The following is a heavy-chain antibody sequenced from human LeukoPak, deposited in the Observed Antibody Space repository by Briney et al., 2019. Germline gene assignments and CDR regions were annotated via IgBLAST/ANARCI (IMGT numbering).Heavy chain of an antibody. V-gene: IGHV4-39*01. Sequence: PSETLSLTCTVSGGSISSSSYYWGWIRQPPGKGLEWIGSIYYSGSTYYNPSLKSRVTISVDTSKNQFSLKRSSVTAADTAVYYCAAPGGDSDYWGQGTLVTVSS. CDR1: GGSISSSSYY. CDR2: IYYSGST. D-gene: IGHD3-10*01. J-gene: IGHJ4*02. CDR3: AAPGGDSDY.